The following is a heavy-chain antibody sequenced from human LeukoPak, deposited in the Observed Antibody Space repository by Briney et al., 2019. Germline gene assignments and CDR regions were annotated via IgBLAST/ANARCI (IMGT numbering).Heavy chain of an antibody. CDR1: GLTFRNYG. J-gene: IGHJ4*02. Sequence: GSMRLSCVGFGLTFRNYGMNWVSQAPGTGLEWVAGMREDGGQEYYVDSVRGRFTISRDSAKNSLYLQMNSLRVEDTAVYYCVRALSSSSPYWGQGTLVTVSS. D-gene: IGHD6-6*01. CDR2: MREDGGQE. V-gene: IGHV3-7*03. CDR3: VRALSSSSPY.